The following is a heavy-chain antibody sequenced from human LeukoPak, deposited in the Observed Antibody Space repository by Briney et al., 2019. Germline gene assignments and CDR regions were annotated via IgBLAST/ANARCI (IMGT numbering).Heavy chain of an antibody. J-gene: IGHJ5*02. CDR1: GYSISSGYY. Sequence: SETLSLTCAVSGYSISSGYYWGWIRQPPGKGLEWIGSIYHSGSTYYNPSLKSRVTISVDTSKNQFSLKLSSVTAADTAVYYCARGGSIFGVVIRRNWFDPWGQGTLVTVSS. CDR2: IYHSGST. D-gene: IGHD3-3*01. V-gene: IGHV4-38-2*01. CDR3: ARGGSIFGVVIRRNWFDP.